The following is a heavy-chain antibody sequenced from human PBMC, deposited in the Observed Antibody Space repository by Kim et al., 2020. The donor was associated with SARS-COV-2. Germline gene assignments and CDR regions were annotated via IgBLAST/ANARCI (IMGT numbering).Heavy chain of an antibody. CDR3: ARQGGDYGDYFGRPTNQNWFDP. CDR2: IYYSGST. D-gene: IGHD4-17*01. V-gene: IGHV4-39*01. Sequence: SETLSLTCTVSGGSISSSSYYWGWIRQPPGKGLEWIGSIYYSGSTYYNPSLKSRVTISVDTSKNQFSLKLSSVTAADTAVYYCARQGGDYGDYFGRPTNQNWFDPWGQGTLVTVSS. J-gene: IGHJ5*02. CDR1: GGSISSSSYY.